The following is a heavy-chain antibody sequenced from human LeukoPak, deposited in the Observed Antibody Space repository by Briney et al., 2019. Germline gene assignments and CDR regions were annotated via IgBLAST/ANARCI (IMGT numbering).Heavy chain of an antibody. J-gene: IGHJ5*02. CDR1: GFTFSTYG. D-gene: IGHD1-1*01. CDR2: LSGSGGTT. V-gene: IGHV3-23*01. Sequence: PGGSLRLSCAASGFTFSTYGMGWVRQAPGKGLEWASALSGSGGTTYYADSVKGRFTISRDNSRNTLSLQMNSLRADDTAVYYCAKDRTGTTGADWFDPWGQGTLVTVSS. CDR3: AKDRTGTTGADWFDP.